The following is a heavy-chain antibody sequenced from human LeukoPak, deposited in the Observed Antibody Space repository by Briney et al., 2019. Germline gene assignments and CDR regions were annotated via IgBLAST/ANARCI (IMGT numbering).Heavy chain of an antibody. V-gene: IGHV4-59*12. J-gene: IGHJ4*02. CDR2: IYYSGST. CDR1: GGSISSYY. Sequence: PSETLSLTCTVSGGSISSYYWSWIRQPPGKGLEWIGYIYYSGSTNYNPSLKSRVTISVDTSKNQFSLKLSSVAATDTALYYCASDSRSSISYYWGQGTLVTVSS. CDR3: ASDSRSSISYY. D-gene: IGHD2-2*01.